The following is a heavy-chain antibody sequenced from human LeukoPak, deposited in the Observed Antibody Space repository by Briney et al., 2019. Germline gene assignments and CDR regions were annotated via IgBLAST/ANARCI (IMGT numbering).Heavy chain of an antibody. Sequence: SETLSLTCTVSGDSMNNYFWSWIRQPAGKGLEWIGRIFATGNTNYNPSLKSRVTMSVDTSKNQFSLDLSSVTAADTAVYFCARDSSGYLESFDYWGQGTLVTVSS. J-gene: IGHJ4*02. CDR3: ARDSSGYLESFDY. D-gene: IGHD3-22*01. CDR1: GDSMNNYF. CDR2: IFATGNT. V-gene: IGHV4-4*07.